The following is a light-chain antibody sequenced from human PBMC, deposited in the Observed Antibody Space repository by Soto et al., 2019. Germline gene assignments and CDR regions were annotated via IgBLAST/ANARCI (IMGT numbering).Light chain of an antibody. CDR3: SLYSSNGSLI. Sequence: QSALTQPRSVSGSPGQSVTISCTGTSSDVGGYNYVSWYQQYPGKAPKLMIYDVSKRPSGVPDRFSGSKSGNTASLTISGLQAEDEADYFCSLYSSNGSLIFGPGTKVTVL. J-gene: IGLJ1*01. V-gene: IGLV2-11*01. CDR2: DVS. CDR1: SSDVGGYNY.